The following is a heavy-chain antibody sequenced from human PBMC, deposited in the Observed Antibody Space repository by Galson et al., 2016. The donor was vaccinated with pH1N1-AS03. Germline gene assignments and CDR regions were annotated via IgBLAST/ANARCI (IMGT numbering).Heavy chain of an antibody. V-gene: IGHV1-69*13. CDR3: ARGRGYIYGSGGAAFDI. J-gene: IGHJ3*02. CDR1: GVTFRNFV. D-gene: IGHD5-18*01. Sequence: SVKVSCKASGVTFRNFVISWVRQAPGQGLEWVGGIIAIFGTPKHAQKFQGRVTITADESTSTAYMEWSSLTSEDTAVYYCARGRGYIYGSGGAAFDIWGQGTTVTVSS. CDR2: IIAIFGTP.